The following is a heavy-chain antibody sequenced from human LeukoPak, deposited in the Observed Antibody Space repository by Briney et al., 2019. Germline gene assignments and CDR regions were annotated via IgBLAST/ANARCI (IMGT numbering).Heavy chain of an antibody. D-gene: IGHD1-26*01. CDR3: ARPETVGVGATGAFDI. CDR2: IYPGDSDT. V-gene: IGHV5-51*01. J-gene: IGHJ3*02. CDR1: GYSFTSYW. Sequence: PGESLKISCKGSGYSFTSYWIGWVRQMPGKGLEWMGIIYPGDSDTRYSPSFQGQVTISADKSISTAYLQWSSLKASDTAMYYCARPETVGVGATGAFDIWGQGTMVTVSS.